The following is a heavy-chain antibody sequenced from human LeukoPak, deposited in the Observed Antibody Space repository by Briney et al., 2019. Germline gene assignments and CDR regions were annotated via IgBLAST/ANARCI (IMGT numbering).Heavy chain of an antibody. J-gene: IGHJ4*02. CDR3: AKGHYYGSGSYYDY. Sequence: GGSLRLSCAASGFTFISYAMSWVRQAPGKGLEWVSAISGSGGSTYYADSVKGRFTISRDNSKNTLYLQMNSLRAEDTAVYYCAKGHYYGSGSYYDYWGQGTLVTVSS. D-gene: IGHD3-10*01. CDR2: ISGSGGST. CDR1: GFTFISYA. V-gene: IGHV3-23*01.